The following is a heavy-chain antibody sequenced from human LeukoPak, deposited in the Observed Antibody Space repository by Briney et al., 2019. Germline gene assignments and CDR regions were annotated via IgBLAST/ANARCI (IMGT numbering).Heavy chain of an antibody. D-gene: IGHD5-24*01. Sequence: PGGSLRLSCIIFGCTLSTYKLNTGRQSPGKGPEWISYMSRSADRIDHADSVKGRFTMSRDNAKNSVYLQMNSLRVDDTAIYYCATRVRFTRYKNWGQGTLVTVSS. J-gene: IGHJ4*01. CDR1: GCTLSTYK. V-gene: IGHV3-48*03. CDR3: ATRVRFTRYKN. CDR2: MSRSADRI.